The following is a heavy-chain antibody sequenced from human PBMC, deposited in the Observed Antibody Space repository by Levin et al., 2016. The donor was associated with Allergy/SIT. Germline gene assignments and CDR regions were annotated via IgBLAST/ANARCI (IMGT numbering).Heavy chain of an antibody. Sequence: WVRQAPGQGLEWMGWISAYNGNTNYAQKLQGRVTMTTDTSTGTAYMELRSLRSDDTAVYYCAIIGWSVVPAAMGFDAFDIWGQGTMVTVSS. V-gene: IGHV1-18*01. CDR2: ISAYNGNT. CDR3: AIIGWSVVPAAMGFDAFDI. D-gene: IGHD2-2*01. J-gene: IGHJ3*02.